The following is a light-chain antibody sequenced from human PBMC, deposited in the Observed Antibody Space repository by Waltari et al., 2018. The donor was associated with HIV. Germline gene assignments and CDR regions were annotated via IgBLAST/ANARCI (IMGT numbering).Light chain of an antibody. CDR2: DAS. J-gene: IGKJ4*01. CDR1: QSLDFNF. V-gene: IGKV3D-7*01. Sequence: ELVMTQSPATVSLSPGERSTLSCRASQSLDFNFLSWYQQRPGQAPRLLMHDASTRATGIPGRFSGTGSGTDFILTINTLQPEDSAIYYCLQHYNLPFTFGGGTKVEI. CDR3: LQHYNLPFT.